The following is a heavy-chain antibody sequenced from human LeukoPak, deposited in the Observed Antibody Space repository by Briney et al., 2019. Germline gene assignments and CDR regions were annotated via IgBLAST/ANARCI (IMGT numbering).Heavy chain of an antibody. D-gene: IGHD6-6*01. V-gene: IGHV1-2*02. J-gene: IGHJ6*03. CDR1: EHTFSGYY. CDR2: ISPNGDDS. CDR3: ARGKKIIARPNYFFFMDV. Sequence: GASAKVSCKASEHTFSGYYIQWVRQAPGQGLEWLGWISPNGDDSDYAQKFQGRVTMTRDTSISTAYMELRTLRSDDTAVYYCARGKKIIARPNYFFFMDVWGKGTTVTVSS.